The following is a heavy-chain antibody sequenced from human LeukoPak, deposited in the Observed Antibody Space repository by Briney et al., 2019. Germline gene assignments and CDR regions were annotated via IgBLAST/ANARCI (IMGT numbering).Heavy chain of an antibody. CDR1: GFTFCDYA. Sequence: GGSLRLSCTASGFTFCDYAMSWFRQAPGKGLEWVGFIRSKAYGGTTEYAASVKGRFTISRDDSKSIAYLQMNSLKTEDTAVYYCTRAGLMIPDPHRTEYYFDYWGQGTLVTVSS. D-gene: IGHD3-3*01. CDR3: TRAGLMIPDPHRTEYYFDY. V-gene: IGHV3-49*03. CDR2: IRSKAYGGTT. J-gene: IGHJ4*02.